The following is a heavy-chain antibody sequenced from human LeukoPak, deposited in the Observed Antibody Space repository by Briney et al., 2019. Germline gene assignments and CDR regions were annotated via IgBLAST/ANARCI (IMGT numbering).Heavy chain of an antibody. D-gene: IGHD3-9*01. J-gene: IGHJ4*02. CDR3: ARLRYFDWLPPYYFDY. CDR2: IYYSGST. Sequence: SETLSLTCTVSGGSISSYYWSWIRRPPGKGLEWIGYIYYSGSTNYNPSLKSRVTISVDTSKNQFSLKLSSVTAADTAVYYCARLRYFDWLPPYYFDYWGQGTLVTVSS. V-gene: IGHV4-59*08. CDR1: GGSISSYY.